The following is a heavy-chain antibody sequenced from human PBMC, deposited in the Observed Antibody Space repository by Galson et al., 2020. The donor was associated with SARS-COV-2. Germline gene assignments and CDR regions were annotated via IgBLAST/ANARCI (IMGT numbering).Heavy chain of an antibody. CDR2: IYPGDSDT. D-gene: IGHD3-22*01. J-gene: IGHJ4*02. CDR1: GYNFANYW. Sequence: HGESLKISCKGSGYNFANYWIGWVRQMPGKGLEWMGIIYPGDSDTRYSPSFQGQVTISADKSISTAFLQWNSLKASDTAMYYCARHDGDSSGYYYDYWGQGTLVTVSS. V-gene: IGHV5-51*01. CDR3: ARHDGDSSGYYYDY.